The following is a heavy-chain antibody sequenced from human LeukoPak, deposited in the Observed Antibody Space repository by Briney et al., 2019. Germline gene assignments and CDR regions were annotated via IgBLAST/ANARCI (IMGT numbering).Heavy chain of an antibody. CDR3: ARAGWIITSGIDY. V-gene: IGHV4-38-2*01. D-gene: IGHD3-10*01. CDR2: IYHIGST. CDR1: GFSISRSYY. Sequence: SETLSLTCGVSGFSISRSYYWAWIRQPPGKGLEWIGTIYHIGSTYYSPSLGSRVTMSVDTSKNGFSLNLKSVTAADTAVYYCARAGWIITSGIDYWGQGALVTVSS. J-gene: IGHJ4*02.